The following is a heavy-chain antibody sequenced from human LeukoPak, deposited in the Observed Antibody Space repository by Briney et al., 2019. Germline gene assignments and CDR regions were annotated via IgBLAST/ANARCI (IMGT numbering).Heavy chain of an antibody. Sequence: ASVKVSCKASGYTFTSYYMHWVRQAPGQGLEWMGIINPSGGSTSYAQKFQGRVTMTRDASTSTVYMELSSLRSEDTAVYYCARDPSAYDLAASGYYYYYMDVWGKGTTVTVSS. D-gene: IGHD3-3*01. CDR3: ARDPSAYDLAASGYYYYYMDV. CDR2: INPSGGST. J-gene: IGHJ6*03. CDR1: GYTFTSYY. V-gene: IGHV1-46*01.